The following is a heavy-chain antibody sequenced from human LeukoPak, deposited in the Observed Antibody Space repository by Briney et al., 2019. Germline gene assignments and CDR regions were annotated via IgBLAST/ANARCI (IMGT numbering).Heavy chain of an antibody. CDR2: ISWNSGSI. V-gene: IGHV3-9*01. J-gene: IGHJ6*02. D-gene: IGHD2-15*01. CDR1: GFTFDDYA. Sequence: GGSLRLSCAASGFTFDDYAMHWVRQAPGKGLEWVSGISWNSGSIGCADSVKGRFTISRDNAKNSLYLQMSSLRAEDTALYYCAKSLMRVVVVLDVWGQGTTVTVSS. CDR3: AKSLMRVVVVLDV.